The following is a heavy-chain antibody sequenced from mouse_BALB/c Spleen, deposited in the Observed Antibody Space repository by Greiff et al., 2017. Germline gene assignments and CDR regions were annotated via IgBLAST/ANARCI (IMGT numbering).Heavy chain of an antibody. V-gene: IGHV5-6*01. Sequence: EVQLVESGGDLVKPGGSLKLSCAASGFTFSSYGMSWVRQTPDKRLEWVATISSGGSYTYYPDSVKGRFTISRDNAKNTLYLQMSSLKSEDTAMYYCVYGNYGADWGQGTLVTVSA. J-gene: IGHJ3*01. CDR1: GFTFSSYG. CDR3: VYGNYGAD. D-gene: IGHD2-1*01. CDR2: ISSGGSYT.